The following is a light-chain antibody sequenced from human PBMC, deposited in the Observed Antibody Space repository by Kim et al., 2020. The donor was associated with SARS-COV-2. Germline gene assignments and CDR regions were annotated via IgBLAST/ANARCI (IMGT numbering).Light chain of an antibody. Sequence: NFMLTQPHSVSESPGKTVTISCTRSSGSIDDNYVQWHQQRPGGVPTTVIYEDDQRPSGVSDRFSGSIDNSSNSASLTISGLRTEDEADYYCQTYNRDNVIFGGGTQLTVL. CDR2: EDD. V-gene: IGLV6-57*04. CDR1: SGSIDDNY. J-gene: IGLJ2*01. CDR3: QTYNRDNVI.